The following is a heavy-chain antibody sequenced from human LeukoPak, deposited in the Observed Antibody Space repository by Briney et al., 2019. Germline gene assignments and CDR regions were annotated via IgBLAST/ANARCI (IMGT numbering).Heavy chain of an antibody. V-gene: IGHV3-23*01. CDR1: GLTFSSYA. Sequence: GGSLRLSCAASGLTFSSYAMSWVRQAPGKGLEWVSAISGSGGSTYYADSVKGRFTISRDNSKNTLYLQMNSLRAEDTAVYYCTSDFYGDYESYYYGMDVWGQGTTVTVSS. CDR3: TSDFYGDYESYYYGMDV. CDR2: ISGSGGST. D-gene: IGHD4-17*01. J-gene: IGHJ6*02.